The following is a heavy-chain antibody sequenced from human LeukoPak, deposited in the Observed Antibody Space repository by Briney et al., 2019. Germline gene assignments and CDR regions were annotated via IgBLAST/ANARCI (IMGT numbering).Heavy chain of an antibody. Sequence: GGSLRLSCAASGFTFSSYSMNWVRQAPGRGLEWVSSISSSSSYIYYADSVKGRFTISRDNAKNSLYLQMNSLRAEDTAVYYCARDGIRGYSYGPAIYYFDYWGQGTLVTVSS. CDR3: ARDGIRGYSYGPAIYYFDY. J-gene: IGHJ4*02. V-gene: IGHV3-21*01. CDR1: GFTFSSYS. CDR2: ISSSSSYI. D-gene: IGHD5-18*01.